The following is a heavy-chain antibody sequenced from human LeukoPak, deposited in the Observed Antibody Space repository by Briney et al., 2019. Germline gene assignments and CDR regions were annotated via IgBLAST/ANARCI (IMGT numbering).Heavy chain of an antibody. CDR3: ARAYSGSLTTFAI. D-gene: IGHD1-26*01. CDR2: ISGGGGST. J-gene: IGHJ3*02. V-gene: IGHV3-23*01. Sequence: GGSLRLSCAASGFIFSNYAMSWVRQAPGKGLEWVSAISGGGGSTYYADSVKGRFTISKDISKSTLYVQMNSLRADDTAVYYCARAYSGSLTTFAIWGQGTVVTVSS. CDR1: GFIFSNYA.